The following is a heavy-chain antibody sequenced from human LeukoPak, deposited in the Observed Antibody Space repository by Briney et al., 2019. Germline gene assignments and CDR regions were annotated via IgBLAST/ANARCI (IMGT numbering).Heavy chain of an antibody. Sequence: PGGSLRLSCVASGFVFSSYDMNWVRQAPGKGLEWVSYISSSSYTIYYEDSVKGRFTISRDNAKNSLYLEMNSLRAEDTAVYYCARDWPTIAAAGTIPEYFQHWGQGTLVTVSS. J-gene: IGHJ1*01. CDR1: GFVFSSYD. D-gene: IGHD6-13*01. V-gene: IGHV3-48*03. CDR3: ARDWPTIAAAGTIPEYFQH. CDR2: ISSSSYTI.